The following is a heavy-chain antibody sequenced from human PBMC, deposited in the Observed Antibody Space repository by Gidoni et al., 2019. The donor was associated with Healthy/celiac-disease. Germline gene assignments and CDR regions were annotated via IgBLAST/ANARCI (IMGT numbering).Heavy chain of an antibody. CDR3: ASHCGGDCYSAGFDP. CDR1: GGSISSSSYY. D-gene: IGHD2-21*02. CDR2: IYYSGST. V-gene: IGHV4-39*07. Sequence: QLQLQESGPGLVKPSETLSLTCTVSGGSISSSSYYWGWIRQPPGKGLEWIGRIYYSGSTYYNPSLKSRVTISVDTSKNQFSLKLSSVTAADTAVYYCASHCGGDCYSAGFDPWGQGTLVTVSS. J-gene: IGHJ5*02.